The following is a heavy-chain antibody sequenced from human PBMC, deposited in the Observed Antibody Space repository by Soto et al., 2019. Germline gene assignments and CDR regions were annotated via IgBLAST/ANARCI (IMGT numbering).Heavy chain of an antibody. Sequence: QVQLVESGGGVVQPGRSLRLSCAASGFTFSSYGMHWVRQAPGKGLEWVAVISHDGSNKYYADSVKGRFTISRDNSKNTLYLQMNRLRAEDTGVYHCAKQYFQHWGQGTLVTVST. CDR2: ISHDGSNK. CDR3: AKQYFQH. CDR1: GFTFSSYG. J-gene: IGHJ1*01. V-gene: IGHV3-30*18.